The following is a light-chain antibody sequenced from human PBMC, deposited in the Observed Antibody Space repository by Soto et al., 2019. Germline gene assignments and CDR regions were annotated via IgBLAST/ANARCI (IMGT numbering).Light chain of an antibody. J-gene: IGKJ4*01. CDR2: GAS. Sequence: EIVMTQSPATLSVSVGERATLSCRASHSVSSKLAWYQQKPGQAPRLLIYGASTRATDIPARFSGSGSGTEFPLTISSLQYEDFAVYYCQQYTDWPPQLTFGGGTKVEIK. CDR3: QQYTDWPPQLT. V-gene: IGKV3-15*01. CDR1: HSVSSK.